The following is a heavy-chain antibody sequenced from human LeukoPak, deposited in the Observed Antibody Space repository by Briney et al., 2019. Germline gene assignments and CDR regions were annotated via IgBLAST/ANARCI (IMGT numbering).Heavy chain of an antibody. D-gene: IGHD6-19*01. CDR2: ISYDGSNK. J-gene: IGHJ3*02. V-gene: IGHV3-30*18. Sequence: PGGSLRLSCAASGFTFSSYGMDWVRQAPGKGLEWVAVISYDGSNKYYADSVKGRFTISRDNSKNTLYLQMNSLRAEDTAVYYCAKDPSIAVAGTLAFDIWGQGTMVTVSS. CDR3: AKDPSIAVAGTLAFDI. CDR1: GFTFSSYG.